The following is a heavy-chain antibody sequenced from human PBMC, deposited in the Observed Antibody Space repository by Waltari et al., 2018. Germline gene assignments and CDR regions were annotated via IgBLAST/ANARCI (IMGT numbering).Heavy chain of an antibody. CDR3: ARSHYDILTGHDY. Sequence: EVQLVESGGGLVQPGGSLRLSCAASGFTFSSYEMNWVRQAPGKGLEWVSYIGSSGSTIYYADSGKGRFTISRDNAKNSLYLQMNSLRAEDTAVYYCARSHYDILTGHDYCGQGTLVTVSS. D-gene: IGHD3-9*01. CDR2: IGSSGSTI. CDR1: GFTFSSYE. V-gene: IGHV3-48*03. J-gene: IGHJ4*02.